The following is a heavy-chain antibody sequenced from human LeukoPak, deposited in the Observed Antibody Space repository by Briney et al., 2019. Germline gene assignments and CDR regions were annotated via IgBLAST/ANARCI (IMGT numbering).Heavy chain of an antibody. D-gene: IGHD5-24*01. J-gene: IGHJ3*02. CDR1: GFTFSSYA. Sequence: GGSLRLSCAASGFTFSSYARSWVRQAPGKGLEWVSVISGSGGSTYNADSVEGRFTNSGDNSKKTLYLDMNSLRAEDTAVYYCAKDRRDGYLGDAFDIWGQGTPVTVSS. V-gene: IGHV3-23*01. CDR3: AKDRRDGYLGDAFDI. CDR2: ISGSGGST.